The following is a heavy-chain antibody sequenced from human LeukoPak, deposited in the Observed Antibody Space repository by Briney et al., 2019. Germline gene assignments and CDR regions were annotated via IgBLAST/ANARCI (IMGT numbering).Heavy chain of an antibody. CDR1: GYTLTELS. V-gene: IGHV1-24*01. CDR3: ATGSPHSSTLSDAFDI. Sequence: ASVKVSCKVSGYTLTELSMYWVRQAPGKGLEWMGGSAPEDGETIYAQKFQGRVTMTEDTSTDTAYMELSSLRSEDTAVYYCATGSPHSSTLSDAFDIWGQGTMVTVSS. CDR2: SAPEDGET. D-gene: IGHD6-13*01. J-gene: IGHJ3*02.